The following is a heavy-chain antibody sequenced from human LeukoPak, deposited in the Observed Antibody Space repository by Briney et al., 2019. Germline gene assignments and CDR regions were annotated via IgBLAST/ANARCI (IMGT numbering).Heavy chain of an antibody. V-gene: IGHV3-15*01. CDR3: TTDVSNYYDSSGYYRGRSEYFQH. D-gene: IGHD3-22*01. CDR2: IKSKTDGGKT. J-gene: IGHJ1*01. Sequence: GGSLRLSCAASGFTFSNDWMSWVRQAPGKGLEWVGRIKSKTDGGKTEYAAPVKGRFTISRDYSKNTLYLQMNSLKTEDTAVYYCTTDVSNYYDSSGYYRGRSEYFQHWGQGTLVTVSS. CDR1: GFTFSNDW.